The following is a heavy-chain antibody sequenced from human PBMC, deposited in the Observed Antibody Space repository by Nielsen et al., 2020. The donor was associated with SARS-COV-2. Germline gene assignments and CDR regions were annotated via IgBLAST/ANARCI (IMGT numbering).Heavy chain of an antibody. CDR3: ARDSGADAFDI. D-gene: IGHD3-10*01. Sequence: GESLKISCAASGFTFSSYGMHWVRQAPGKGLEWVAVISYDGSNKYYADSVKGRFTISRDNSKNTLYLQMNSLRAEDTAVYYCARDSGADAFDIWGQGTMVTVSS. CDR2: ISYDGSNK. V-gene: IGHV3-30*03. CDR1: GFTFSSYG. J-gene: IGHJ3*02.